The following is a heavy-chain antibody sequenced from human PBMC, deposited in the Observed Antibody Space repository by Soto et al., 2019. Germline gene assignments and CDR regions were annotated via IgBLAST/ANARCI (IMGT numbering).Heavy chain of an antibody. CDR2: ISGRGDAT. J-gene: IGHJ5*02. Sequence: GGSLRLSCVASGFSFSRYLMTWVRQTPGQGLEWVSSISGRGDATYYADSVKGRFTISRDNSKNTLFLQMNSLGADDTAVYYCAKDPILTTPPSFDPWGQGTLVTVSS. D-gene: IGHD3-9*01. CDR3: AKDPILTTPPSFDP. V-gene: IGHV3-23*01. CDR1: GFSFSRYL.